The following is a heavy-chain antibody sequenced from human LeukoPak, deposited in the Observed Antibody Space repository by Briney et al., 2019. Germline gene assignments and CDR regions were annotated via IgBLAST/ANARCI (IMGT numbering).Heavy chain of an antibody. CDR2: IIPIFGTA. D-gene: IGHD1-1*01. CDR3: AREEEELEPIDY. J-gene: IGHJ4*02. V-gene: IGHV1-69*05. Sequence: GASVKVSCKASGGTFSSYAISWVRKPPGQGLEWRGGIIPIFGTANYAQKLQGRVTMTTDTSTSTAYMELRSLRSDDTAVYYCAREEEELEPIDYWGQGTLVTVSS. CDR1: GGTFSSYA.